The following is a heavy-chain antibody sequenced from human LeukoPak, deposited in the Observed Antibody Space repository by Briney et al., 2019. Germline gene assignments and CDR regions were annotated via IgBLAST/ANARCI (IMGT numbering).Heavy chain of an antibody. Sequence: GGSLRLSCVGSGFTFSGYAMHWVRQAPGKGLEWVAVISYDGSNKYYADSVKGRFTISRDNSKNTLYLQMNSLRAEDTAVYYCSKGHSSSWSDWFDPWGQGTLVTVSS. CDR2: ISYDGSNK. CDR3: SKGHSSSWSDWFDP. CDR1: GFTFSGYA. V-gene: IGHV3-30-3*01. J-gene: IGHJ5*02. D-gene: IGHD6-13*01.